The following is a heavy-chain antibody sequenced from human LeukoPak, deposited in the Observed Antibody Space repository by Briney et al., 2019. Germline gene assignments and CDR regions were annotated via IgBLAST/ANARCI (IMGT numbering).Heavy chain of an antibody. CDR3: ARGTGYDILTGYYSDYYYYGMDV. J-gene: IGHJ6*02. Sequence: SQTPSLTCTVSGGSISSGSYYWSWIRQPAGKGLEWIGRIYTSGSTNYNPSLKSRVTISVDTSKNQFSLKLSSVTAADTAVYYCARGTGYDILTGYYSDYYYYGMDVWGQGTTVTVSS. D-gene: IGHD3-9*01. CDR2: IYTSGST. CDR1: GGSISSGSYY. V-gene: IGHV4-61*02.